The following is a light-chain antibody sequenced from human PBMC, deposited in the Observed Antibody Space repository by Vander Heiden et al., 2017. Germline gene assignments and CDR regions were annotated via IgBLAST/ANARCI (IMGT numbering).Light chain of an antibody. Sequence: IQMTQSPSSLSASVGDRGTSTGRARQPINSYVTWNQETPGKAHNLLLYATSNLPSGVPCRFSGSGSGPDFTITVRSVQPEDFATYFCQQSYSVPWTFDQGPKVEIK. CDR1: QPINSY. V-gene: IGKV1-39*01. CDR2: ATS. CDR3: QQSYSVPWT. J-gene: IGKJ1*01.